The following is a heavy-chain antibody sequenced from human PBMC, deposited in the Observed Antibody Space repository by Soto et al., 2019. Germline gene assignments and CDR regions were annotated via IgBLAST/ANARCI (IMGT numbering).Heavy chain of an antibody. J-gene: IGHJ4*02. CDR3: ARTGIVAAGIDY. D-gene: IGHD6-13*01. Sequence: GGSLRLSCAASGFTFSSYSMNWVRQAPGKGLEWVSYISGSSSYTNHADSVKGRFTISRDNAKNSLYLQMNSLRAEDTAVYYCARTGIVAAGIDYWGQGTLVTVSS. CDR2: ISGSSSYT. CDR1: GFTFSSYS. V-gene: IGHV3-21*05.